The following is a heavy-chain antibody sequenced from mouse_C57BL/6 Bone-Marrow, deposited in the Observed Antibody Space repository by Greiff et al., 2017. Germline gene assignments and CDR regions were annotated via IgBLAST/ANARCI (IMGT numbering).Heavy chain of an antibody. J-gene: IGHJ1*03. CDR3: AREGLPWYFDV. CDR1: AYTFTSYW. V-gene: IGHV1-69*01. D-gene: IGHD2-4*01. Sequence: QVQLQQPGAELVMPGASVKLSCKASAYTFTSYWMHWVKQRPGQGLEWIGEIDPSDSYTNYNQKFKGKSTLTVDKSSSTAYMQLSSLTSEDSAVYYCAREGLPWYFDVWGTGTTVTVSS. CDR2: IDPSDSYT.